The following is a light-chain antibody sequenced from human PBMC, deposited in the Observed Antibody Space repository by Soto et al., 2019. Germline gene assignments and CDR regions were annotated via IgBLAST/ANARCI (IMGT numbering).Light chain of an antibody. Sequence: QAVVTQEPSLTVSPGGTVSLTCASTTGVVTSDYYPNWFQQKSGQALRALIYSTSKKHSWTPARFSGSLLGGKAALTLSGLQPEDEAEYYCLLYFGGAWVFGGGTKLTVL. CDR1: TGVVTSDYY. J-gene: IGLJ3*02. CDR3: LLYFGGAWV. V-gene: IGLV7-43*01. CDR2: STS.